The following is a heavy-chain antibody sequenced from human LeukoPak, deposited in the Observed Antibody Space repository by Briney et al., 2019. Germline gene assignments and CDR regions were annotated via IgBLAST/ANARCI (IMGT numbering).Heavy chain of an antibody. CDR3: ASEGYSSGWYTQTDAFDI. V-gene: IGHV1-8*01. J-gene: IGHJ3*02. Sequence: SVKVSCKASGYTFTSYGINWVRQAAGQGLEWMGWMNPNSGNTGYAQKFQGRVTMTRNTSISTAYMELSSLRSEDTAVYYCASEGYSSGWYTQTDAFDIWGQGTMVTVSS. CDR1: GYTFTSYG. D-gene: IGHD6-19*01. CDR2: MNPNSGNT.